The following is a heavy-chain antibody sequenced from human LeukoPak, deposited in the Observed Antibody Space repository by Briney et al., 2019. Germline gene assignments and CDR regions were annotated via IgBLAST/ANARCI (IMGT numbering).Heavy chain of an antibody. CDR2: INHSGST. Sequence: TETLSLTCAVYGGSFSGYYWSWIRQPPGKGLEWIGEINHSGSTNYNPSLKSRVTISVDTSKNQFFLKLSSVTAADTAVYYCARGSETELPDAFDIWGQGTMVTVSS. CDR3: ARGSETELPDAFDI. J-gene: IGHJ3*02. V-gene: IGHV4-34*01. D-gene: IGHD1-26*01. CDR1: GGSFSGYY.